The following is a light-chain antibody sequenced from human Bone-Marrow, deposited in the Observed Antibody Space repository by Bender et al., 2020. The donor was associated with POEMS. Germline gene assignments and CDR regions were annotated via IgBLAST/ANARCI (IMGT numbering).Light chain of an antibody. J-gene: IGLJ3*02. CDR1: DSNFGGNN. CDR3: SSYAGSPDLDVL. Sequence: QSVLTQPPSASGTPGQSVIISCSGTDSNFGGNNVNWYQHLPGTAPRLVVYSNYQRPSGVPDRFSGSKSGNTASLTVSGLQAEDEAAYYCSSYAGSPDLDVLFGGGTKLTVL. CDR2: SNY. V-gene: IGLV1-44*01.